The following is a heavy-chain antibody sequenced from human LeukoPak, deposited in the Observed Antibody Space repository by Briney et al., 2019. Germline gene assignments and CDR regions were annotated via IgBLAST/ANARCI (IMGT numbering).Heavy chain of an antibody. J-gene: IGHJ4*01. CDR2: ISGSGSTI. D-gene: IGHD5-18*01. V-gene: IGHV3-48*03. Sequence: GGSLRLSCAASGFTFISYEMNWVRQAPGKGLEWISYISGSGSTINYADSVKGRFTISRDNAKSSLFLQMNSLRAEDTAVYYCARRGYNYGYGDYWGHGTLVTVSS. CDR1: GFTFISYE. CDR3: ARRGYNYGYGDY.